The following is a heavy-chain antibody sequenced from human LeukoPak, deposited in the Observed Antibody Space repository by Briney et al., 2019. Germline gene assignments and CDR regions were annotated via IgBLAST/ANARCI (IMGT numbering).Heavy chain of an antibody. V-gene: IGHV4-59*01. CDR3: ARESLRSYYYYGMDV. CDR1: GGSISGYY. CDR2: IYYSGST. J-gene: IGHJ6*02. D-gene: IGHD5/OR15-5a*01. Sequence: SETLSLTCTVSGGSISGYYWSWIRQPPGKGLEWIGYIYYSGSTNYNPSLKSRVTISVDTSKNQFSLKLSSVTAADTAVYYCARESLRSYYYYGMDVWGQGTTVTVSS.